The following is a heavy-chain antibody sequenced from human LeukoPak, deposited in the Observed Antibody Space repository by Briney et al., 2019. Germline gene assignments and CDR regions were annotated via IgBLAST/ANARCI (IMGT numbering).Heavy chain of an antibody. J-gene: IGHJ4*02. D-gene: IGHD3-22*01. V-gene: IGHV1-2*02. CDR3: ARDLEPRPYDSSGYAVSPVDY. CDR1: GYTLTDYY. CDR2: INPHIGGT. Sequence: ASVKVSCKASGYTLTDYYLHWVRQAPGQGLEWRGWINPHIGGTNYAQKFQGRVTMTRDTSISTAYMELSSLRSDDTAVYYCARDLEPRPYDSSGYAVSPVDYWGQGTLVTVSS.